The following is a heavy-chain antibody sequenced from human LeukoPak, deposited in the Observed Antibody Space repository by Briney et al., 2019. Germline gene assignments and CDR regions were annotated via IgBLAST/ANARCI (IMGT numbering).Heavy chain of an antibody. Sequence: ASVKVSCKASGYTFTSYAMHWVRQAPGQRLEWMGWINAGNGNTKYSQKFQGRVTMTTDTSTSTAYMELRSLRSDDTAVYYCARGSGWYNYWFDPWGQGTLVTVSS. CDR1: GYTFTSYA. CDR2: INAGNGNT. D-gene: IGHD6-19*01. J-gene: IGHJ5*02. CDR3: ARGSGWYNYWFDP. V-gene: IGHV1-3*01.